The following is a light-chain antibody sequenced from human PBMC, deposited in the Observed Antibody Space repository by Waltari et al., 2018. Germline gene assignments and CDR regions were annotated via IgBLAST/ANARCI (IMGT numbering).Light chain of an antibody. Sequence: DFQMTQSPSSLSASVGDRVTITCRASQYISTYLNWYQQKPGKGPKLLIYAASTLQSGVPSRFSGSGSGTDFTFTISSLQLEDFAPYYCQQSYDTPRTFGQGTKVEVK. V-gene: IGKV1-39*01. CDR2: AAS. J-gene: IGKJ1*01. CDR3: QQSYDTPRT. CDR1: QYISTY.